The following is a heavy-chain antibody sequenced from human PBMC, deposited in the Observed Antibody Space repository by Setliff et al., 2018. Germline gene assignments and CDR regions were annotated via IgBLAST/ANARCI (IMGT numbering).Heavy chain of an antibody. CDR3: ARELRSPYWHLDS. V-gene: IGHV1-69*13. CDR2: FIPILGAT. Sequence: SVKVSCKSSGGTFSSSGIIWVRQAPGQGLQWLGRFIPILGATNYAQNFQGRVTITADESTSTGYMELRSLRSDDTAVYYCARELRSPYWHLDSWGQGTQVTVSS. CDR1: GGTFSSSG. J-gene: IGHJ5*01. D-gene: IGHD3-16*01.